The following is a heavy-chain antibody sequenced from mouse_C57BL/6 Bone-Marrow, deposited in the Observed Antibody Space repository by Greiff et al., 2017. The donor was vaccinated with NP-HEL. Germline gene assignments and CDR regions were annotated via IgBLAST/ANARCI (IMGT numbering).Heavy chain of an antibody. CDR1: GYTFTSYG. Sequence: QVQLQQSGAELARPGASVKLSCKASGYTFTSYGISWVKQRTGQGLEWIGEIYPRSGNTYYNEKFKGKATLTADTSSSTAYMELRSLTSEDSAVYFCARHYGSGYAGAYWGQGTLVTVSA. V-gene: IGHV1-81*01. CDR3: ARHYGSGYAGAY. J-gene: IGHJ3*01. D-gene: IGHD1-1*01. CDR2: IYPRSGNT.